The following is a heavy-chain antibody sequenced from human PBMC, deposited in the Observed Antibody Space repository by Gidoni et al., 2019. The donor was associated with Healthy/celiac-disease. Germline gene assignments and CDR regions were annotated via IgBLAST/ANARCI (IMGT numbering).Heavy chain of an antibody. CDR2: TYTSGST. CDR3: ARDRYDSGGNCFDP. CDR1: RQSLSSYY. Sequence: QVRRQGSDPVLGKPSVALSRTCTVPRQSLSSYYRRWIRQPAGKGLEWIVRTYTSGSTNCNPSRNRRATMLVDTSKNQVSLKLSAVTAADTAVYYCARDRYDSGGNCFDPWGQGTLVTVSS. V-gene: IGHV4-4*07. J-gene: IGHJ5*02. D-gene: IGHD3-22*01.